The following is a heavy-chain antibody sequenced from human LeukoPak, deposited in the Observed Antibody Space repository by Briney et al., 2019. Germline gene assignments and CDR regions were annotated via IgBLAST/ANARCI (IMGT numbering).Heavy chain of an antibody. CDR1: GYTFTSYY. D-gene: IGHD6-19*01. V-gene: IGHV1-46*01. Sequence: GASVKVSCKASGYTFTSYYMHWVRQAPGQGLEWMGIINPSGGSTSYAQKFQGRVTMTRDTSTSTVYMELSSLRSEDTAVYYCARVQDQYSSGWYGGEDIWGQGTMVTVPS. CDR2: INPSGGST. J-gene: IGHJ3*02. CDR3: ARVQDQYSSGWYGGEDI.